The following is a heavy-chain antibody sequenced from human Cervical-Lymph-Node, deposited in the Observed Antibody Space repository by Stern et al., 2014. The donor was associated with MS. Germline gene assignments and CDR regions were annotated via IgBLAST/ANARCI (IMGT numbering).Heavy chain of an antibody. Sequence: EVQLVESGGGLVQPGRSLRLSCAASGFTFDDFAMHWVRQAPGKGLEWVSGISWNSGDRSQADSVKGRFTISRDNAKNSLYLQMNSLRPEDTAFYYCVKDYGAAGIWYFDLWGRGTLVTVSS. J-gene: IGHJ2*01. CDR1: GFTFDDFA. D-gene: IGHD6-13*01. CDR3: VKDYGAAGIWYFDL. CDR2: ISWNSGDR. V-gene: IGHV3-9*01.